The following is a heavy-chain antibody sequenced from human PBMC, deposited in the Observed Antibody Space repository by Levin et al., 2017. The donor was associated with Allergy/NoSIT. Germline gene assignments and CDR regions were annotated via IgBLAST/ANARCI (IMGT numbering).Heavy chain of an antibody. V-gene: IGHV3-33*01. CDR1: GFTFSSYA. J-gene: IGHJ4*02. CDR3: ASSELTTVTWGRY. CDR2: IWYDGGNK. D-gene: IGHD4-17*01. Sequence: PGGSLRLSCAASGFTFSSYAMHWVRQAPGKGLEWVAVIWYDGGNKYYADSVKGRFTISRDNSKTTLYLQMNSLRAEDTAIYYCASSELTTVTWGRYWGQGTLVTVSS.